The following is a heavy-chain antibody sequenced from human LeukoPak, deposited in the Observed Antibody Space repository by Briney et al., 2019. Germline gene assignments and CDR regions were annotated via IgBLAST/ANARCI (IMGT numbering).Heavy chain of an antibody. D-gene: IGHD6-13*01. J-gene: IGHJ4*02. CDR3: ARHSGPYASSWFDY. Sequence: SETLSLTCTVSGGSISSSSFYWGWIRQPPGKGPEWIGSIFYSGSTSYNPSLKSRVTISVDTSKNQFSLKLSSVTAADTAVYYCARHSGPYASSWFDYWGQGTLVTVSS. CDR2: IFYSGST. CDR1: GGSISSSSFY. V-gene: IGHV4-39*01.